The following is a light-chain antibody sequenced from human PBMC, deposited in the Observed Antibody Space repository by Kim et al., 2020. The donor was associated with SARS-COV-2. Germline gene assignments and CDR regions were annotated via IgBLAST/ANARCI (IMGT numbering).Light chain of an antibody. CDR3: QQHSNWPLT. CDR1: QSVSSY. V-gene: IGKV3-11*01. J-gene: IGKJ4*01. Sequence: PGERATLSCRASQSVSSYLTWYQQKPGQAPRLLIYDASTRASGIPARFSGSGSGTDFTLTISSLEPEDFAVYYCQQHSNWPLTFGGGTKVDIK. CDR2: DAS.